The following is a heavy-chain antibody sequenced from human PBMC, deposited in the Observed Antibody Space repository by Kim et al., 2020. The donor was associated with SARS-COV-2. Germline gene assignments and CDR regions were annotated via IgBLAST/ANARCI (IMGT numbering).Heavy chain of an antibody. CDR2: IYPGDSDT. D-gene: IGHD3-10*01. J-gene: IGHJ4*02. V-gene: IGHV5-51*01. CDR3: ARAHGSGSYYTSIDY. Sequence: GESLKISCKGSGYSFTSYWIGWVRQMPGKGLEWMGIIYPGDSDTRYSPSFQGQVTISADKSISTAYLQWSSLKASDTAMYYCARAHGSGSYYTSIDYWGQGTLVTVSS. CDR1: GYSFTSYW.